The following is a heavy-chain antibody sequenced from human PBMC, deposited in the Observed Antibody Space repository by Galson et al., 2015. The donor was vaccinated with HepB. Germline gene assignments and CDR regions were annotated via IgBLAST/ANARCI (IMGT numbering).Heavy chain of an antibody. D-gene: IGHD3-22*01. CDR1: GFTFSSYA. J-gene: IGHJ2*01. CDR2: ISYDGSNK. V-gene: IGHV3-30-3*01. CDR3: ARESSGYYYWYFDL. Sequence: SLRLSCAASGFTFSSYAMHWVRQAPGKGLEWVAVISYDGSNKYYADSVKGRFTISRDNSKNTLYLQMNSLRAEDTAVYYCARESSGYYYWYFDLWGRGTLVTVSS.